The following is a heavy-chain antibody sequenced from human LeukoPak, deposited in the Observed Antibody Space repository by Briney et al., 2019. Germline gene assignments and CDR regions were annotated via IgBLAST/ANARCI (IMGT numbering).Heavy chain of an antibody. CDR3: AKDREYQLLQNYYYYYMDV. Sequence: GGSLRLSCAASGFTFSSYAMHWVRQAPGKGLEYVSAISSNGGSTYYANSVKGRFTISRDNSKNTLYLQMGSLRAEDMAVYYCAKDREYQLLQNYYYYYMDVWGKGTTVTVSS. D-gene: IGHD2-2*01. V-gene: IGHV3-64*01. CDR1: GFTFSSYA. CDR2: ISSNGGST. J-gene: IGHJ6*03.